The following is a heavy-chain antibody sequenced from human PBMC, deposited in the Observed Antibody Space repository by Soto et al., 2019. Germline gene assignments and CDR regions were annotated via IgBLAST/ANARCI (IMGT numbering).Heavy chain of an antibody. V-gene: IGHV4-39*01. Sequence: PSETLSLTCTVSGGSISSSSYYWGWIRPPPGKGLEWIGSIYYSGSTYYNPSLKSRVTISVDTSKNQFSLKLSSVTAADTAVYYCARIFRERLRFPYYYYGMDVWGQGTTVTVSS. CDR3: ARIFRERLRFPYYYYGMDV. J-gene: IGHJ6*02. D-gene: IGHD5-12*01. CDR2: IYYSGST. CDR1: GGSISSSSYY.